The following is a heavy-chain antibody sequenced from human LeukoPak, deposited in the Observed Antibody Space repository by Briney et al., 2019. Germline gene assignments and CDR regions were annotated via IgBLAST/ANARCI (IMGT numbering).Heavy chain of an antibody. V-gene: IGHV3-21*01. CDR3: ARDLLGWELHYFDY. Sequence: GWSLRLSCAASGFTSSSYEMNWVRQAPGKGLEWVSSISGSSSYIYYADSVKGRFSISRDNAKNSLYLQMNSLRAEDTAVYYCARDLLGWELHYFDYWGQGTLVTVSS. D-gene: IGHD1-26*01. CDR1: GFTSSSYE. J-gene: IGHJ4*02. CDR2: ISGSSSYI.